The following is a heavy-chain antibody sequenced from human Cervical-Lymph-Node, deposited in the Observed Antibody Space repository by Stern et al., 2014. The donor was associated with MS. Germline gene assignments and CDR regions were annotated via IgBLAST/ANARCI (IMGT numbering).Heavy chain of an antibody. V-gene: IGHV1-69*01. D-gene: IGHD6-13*01. J-gene: IGHJ5*02. CDR3: ALSSETSDRWYSLGYDL. Sequence: MQLVEPGAEVTKPGSSAKVSCKVSGGTFSKFPSSWVRQAPGQGLEWMGGIFPVFGTPTYAQEFRGRVTITADVSTSTLYMELISLRSDDTAVYYCALSSETSDRWYSLGYDLWGQGTLVTVSS. CDR2: IFPVFGTP. CDR1: GGTFSKFP.